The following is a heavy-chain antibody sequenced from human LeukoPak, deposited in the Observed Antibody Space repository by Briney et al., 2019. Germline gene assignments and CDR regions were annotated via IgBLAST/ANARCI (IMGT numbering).Heavy chain of an antibody. CDR3: ATRGSIVVPAAKRHYYYGMDV. J-gene: IGHJ6*02. CDR1: GYTFTSYA. Sequence: ASVTVSCKASGYTFTSYAMNWVRQAPGQGLEWMGWINTNTGNPTYAQGFTGRFVFSLDTSVSTAYLQISSLKAEDTAVYYCATRGSIVVPAAKRHYYYGMDVWGQGTTVTVSS. CDR2: INTNTGNP. D-gene: IGHD2-2*01. V-gene: IGHV7-4-1*02.